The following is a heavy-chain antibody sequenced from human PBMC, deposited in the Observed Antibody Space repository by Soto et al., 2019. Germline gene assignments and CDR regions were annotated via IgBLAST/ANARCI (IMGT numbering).Heavy chain of an antibody. J-gene: IGHJ6*02. CDR3: ARSEEDSDYYYYGMDV. CDR1: GDSVSSNSVA. V-gene: IGHV6-1*01. D-gene: IGHD2-15*01. CDR2: TYYRSRWYN. Sequence: SQTLSLTCVISGDSVSSNSVAWNWVRQSPSRGLEWLGRTYYRSRWYNDYAVSVRSRIAINPDTSKNHFSLQLNSVTPDDTAVYYCARSEEDSDYYYYGMDVWGQGTTVPVSS.